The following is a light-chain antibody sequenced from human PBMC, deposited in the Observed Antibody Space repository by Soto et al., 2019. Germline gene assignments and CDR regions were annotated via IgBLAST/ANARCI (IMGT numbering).Light chain of an antibody. CDR1: QSVSSSY. V-gene: IGKV3-20*01. CDR3: QQYGSSPGWT. J-gene: IGKJ1*01. CDR2: GAS. Sequence: EIVLTQSAGTLSWSPGERATLSWRASQSVSSSYLAWYQQKPGQAPRLLIYGASSRATGIPDRFSGSGSGTDFTLTISRLEPKDFAVYYCQQYGSSPGWTFGQGTKVDIK.